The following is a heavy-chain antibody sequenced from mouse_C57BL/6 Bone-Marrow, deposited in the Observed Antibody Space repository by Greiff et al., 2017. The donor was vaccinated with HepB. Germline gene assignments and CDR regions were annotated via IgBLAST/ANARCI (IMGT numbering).Heavy chain of an antibody. D-gene: IGHD1-1*01. CDR3: ARIGYGSSYNWYFDV. CDR2: IYPGSGST. Sequence: QVQLQQPGAELVKPGASVKMSCKASGYTFTSYWITWVKQRPGQGLEWIGDIYPGSGSTNYNEKFKSKATLTVDTSSSTAYMQLSSLTSEDSAVYYCARIGYGSSYNWYFDVWGTGTTVTVSS. CDR1: GYTFTSYW. V-gene: IGHV1-55*01. J-gene: IGHJ1*03.